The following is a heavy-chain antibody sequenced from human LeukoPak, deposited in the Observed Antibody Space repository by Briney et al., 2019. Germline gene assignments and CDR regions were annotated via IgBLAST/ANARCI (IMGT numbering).Heavy chain of an antibody. J-gene: IGHJ4*02. V-gene: IGHV4-39*07. CDR2: INHSGST. D-gene: IGHD3-9*01. Sequence: SETLSLTCTVSGGSISSGGYYWSWIRQPPGKGLEWIGEINHSGSTNYNPSLKSRVTISVDTSKNQFSLKLSSVTAADTAVYYCARGSKYYDILGWGQGTLVTVSS. CDR3: ARGSKYYDILG. CDR1: GGSISSGGYY.